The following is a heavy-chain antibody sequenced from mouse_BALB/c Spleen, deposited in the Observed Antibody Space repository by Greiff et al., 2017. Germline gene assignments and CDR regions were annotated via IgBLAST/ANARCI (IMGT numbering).Heavy chain of an antibody. V-gene: IGHV2-4-1*01. CDR1: GFSLTSYG. CDR2: IWSGGST. J-gene: IGHJ4*01. CDR3: ASLGRYDYDRGAMDY. Sequence: VQLQESGPGLVQPSQSLSITCTVSGFSLTSYGVHWVRQSPGKGLEWLGVIWSGGSTDYNAAFISRLSISKDNSKSQVFFKMNSLQADDTAIYYCASLGRYDYDRGAMDYWGQGTSVTVSS. D-gene: IGHD2-4*01.